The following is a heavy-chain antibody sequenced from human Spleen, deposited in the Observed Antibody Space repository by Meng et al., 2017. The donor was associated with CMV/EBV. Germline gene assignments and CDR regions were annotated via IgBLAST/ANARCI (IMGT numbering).Heavy chain of an antibody. Sequence: GESLKISCAASGFSFSSYGMRWVRQAPGKGLEWVAFIHYAGSYKYYADSVKGRFTISRDNSHNALYLQMDNLRVEDTAVYYCARGSYCSSTSCYIEDWYFDLWGRGTLVTVSS. V-gene: IGHV3-30*02. CDR3: ARGSYCSSTSCYIEDWYFDL. D-gene: IGHD2-2*02. CDR2: IHYAGSYK. J-gene: IGHJ2*01. CDR1: GFSFSSYG.